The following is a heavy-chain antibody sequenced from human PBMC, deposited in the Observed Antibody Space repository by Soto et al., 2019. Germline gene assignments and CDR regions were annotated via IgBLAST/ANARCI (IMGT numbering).Heavy chain of an antibody. CDR3: AKDLRGYSSGPDY. D-gene: IGHD6-19*01. CDR1: GFTFSSYG. J-gene: IGHJ4*02. V-gene: IGHV3-30*18. Sequence: QVQLVESGGGVVQPGRSLRLSCAASGFTFSSYGMHWVRQAPGKGLEWVAVISHDGNSEYYADSVKGRFIISRDNSKNTRYLQMNSLRAEDTAVYYCAKDLRGYSSGPDYWGQGTLVTVSS. CDR2: ISHDGNSE.